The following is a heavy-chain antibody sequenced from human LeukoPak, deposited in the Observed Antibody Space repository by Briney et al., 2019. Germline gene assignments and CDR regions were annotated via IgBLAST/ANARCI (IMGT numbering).Heavy chain of an antibody. CDR1: GFTFSNYA. Sequence: SGGSLRLSCAASGFTFSNYAMSWVRQAPGKGLEWVSAISGSGGSTYYADSVKGRFTISRDNSKNTLYLQMNSLRAEDTAVYYCARDTPRKSYYYYGMDVWGQGTTVTVSS. D-gene: IGHD2-15*01. CDR2: ISGSGGST. V-gene: IGHV3-23*01. CDR3: ARDTPRKSYYYYGMDV. J-gene: IGHJ6*02.